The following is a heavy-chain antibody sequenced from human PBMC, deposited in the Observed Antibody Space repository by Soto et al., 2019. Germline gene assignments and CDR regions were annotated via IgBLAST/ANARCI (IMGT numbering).Heavy chain of an antibody. Sequence: LSYTASGFTFISYGMSRVSKAPGKGLEWVSAIYSGGTTYYADSVKGRFTISRDNSKNTLYLQMNSLRGEDTAVYYCARDPLGGYNWNVWGQGTLVTVSS. CDR3: ARDPLGGYNWNV. CDR2: IYSGGTT. CDR1: GFTFISYG. J-gene: IGHJ4*02. V-gene: IGHV3-66*01. D-gene: IGHD1-1*01.